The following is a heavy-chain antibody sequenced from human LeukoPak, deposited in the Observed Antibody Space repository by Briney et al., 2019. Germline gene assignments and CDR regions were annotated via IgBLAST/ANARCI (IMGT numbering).Heavy chain of an antibody. J-gene: IGHJ6*03. D-gene: IGHD6-25*01. Sequence: GGSLRLSCAASGFTFSSYWMSWVRQAPGKGLEWVAVIWYDGSNKYYADSVKGRFTISRDNSKNTLYLQMNSLRAEDTAVYYCAKDQMRLRSYYYMDVWGKGTTVTVSS. CDR3: AKDQMRLRSYYYMDV. CDR2: IWYDGSNK. V-gene: IGHV3-33*06. CDR1: GFTFSSYW.